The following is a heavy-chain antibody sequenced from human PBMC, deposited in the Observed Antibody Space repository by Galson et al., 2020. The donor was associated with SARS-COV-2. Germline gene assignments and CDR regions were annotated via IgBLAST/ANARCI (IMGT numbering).Heavy chain of an antibody. Sequence: GESLKISCKGSEDSFTNYWIGWVRQMPGKGLEWMGIIYPGDSDTRYSPSFQGQVTISADKSINTAYLQWSSLKASDTAIYYCARQTVQRPDAYYYYYYMDVWGKGTTVTVSS. J-gene: IGHJ6*03. CDR2: IYPGDSDT. CDR1: EDSFTNYW. CDR3: ARQTVQRPDAYYYYYYMDV. V-gene: IGHV5-51*01.